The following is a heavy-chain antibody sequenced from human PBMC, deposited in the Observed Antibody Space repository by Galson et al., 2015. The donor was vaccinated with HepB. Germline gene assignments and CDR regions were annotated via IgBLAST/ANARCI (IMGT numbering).Heavy chain of an antibody. CDR1: GYSFTAYY. D-gene: IGHD3-22*01. V-gene: IGHV1-2*06. CDR2: INPNSGGT. Sequence: CKASGYSFTAYYMHWVRQAPGQGLEWMGRINPNSGGTNSAQKFQGRVTMTRDTSVSTAYMELSRLRSDDTAMYYCARVMYYDSSAYYFDYWGQGALVTVSS. J-gene: IGHJ4*02. CDR3: ARVMYYDSSAYYFDY.